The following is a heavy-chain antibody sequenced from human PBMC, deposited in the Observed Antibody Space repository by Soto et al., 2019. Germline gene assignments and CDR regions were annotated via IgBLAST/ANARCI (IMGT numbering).Heavy chain of an antibody. D-gene: IGHD3-10*01. J-gene: IGHJ4*02. CDR2: IYYSGST. Sequence: PSETLSLTCTVSSGSISSSGSYWGWIRQPPGKGLEWIGSIYYSGSTYYNPSLKSRVTISRDTSKNQFSLRLTSVTAADTAVYYCARHPPYGPLDYWGQGTLVTVSS. V-gene: IGHV4-39*01. CDR1: SGSISSSGSY. CDR3: ARHPPYGPLDY.